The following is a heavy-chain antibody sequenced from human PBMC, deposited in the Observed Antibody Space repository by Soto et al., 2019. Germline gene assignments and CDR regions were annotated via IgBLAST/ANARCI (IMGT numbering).Heavy chain of an antibody. CDR1: GFTFSSYA. CDR2: ITARGGTK. D-gene: IGHD3-10*01. V-gene: IGHV3-23*01. CDR3: ARVVWFGEVASAVFEY. J-gene: IGHJ4*02. Sequence: EVQLLESGGKLVQPGGSLSLSCAASGFTFSSYAMNWVRRVPGKGLEWVSGITARGGTKFYSDSVKGRFTISRDSSKNTVFLQMNSLRVEDTGVYYCARVVWFGEVASAVFEYWGQGTLVTVSS.